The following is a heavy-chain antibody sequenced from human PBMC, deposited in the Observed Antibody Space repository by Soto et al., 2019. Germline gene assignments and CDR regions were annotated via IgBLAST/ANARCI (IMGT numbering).Heavy chain of an antibody. J-gene: IGHJ4*02. CDR1: GGTFSSYA. Sequence: ASVKVSCKASGGTFSSYAISWVRQAPGQGLEWMGGIIPIFGTANYAQKFQGRVTITADESTSTAYMELSSLRSEDTAVYYCARASVGSYYCDSSGYYYSFDYWGQGTLVTVSS. CDR2: IIPIFGTA. CDR3: ARASVGSYYCDSSGYYYSFDY. V-gene: IGHV1-69*13. D-gene: IGHD3-22*01.